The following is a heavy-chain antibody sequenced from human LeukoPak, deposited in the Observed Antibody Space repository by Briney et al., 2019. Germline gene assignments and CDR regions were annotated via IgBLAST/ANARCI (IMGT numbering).Heavy chain of an antibody. Sequence: GGSLRLPCAVSGFTYSSYSMIWVPQAPGKGLEWVSSISSSSSYIYYTDSVKGRFTIHRDNAKNSLYLQMNTRRADETAGNYCARDPRGLKQWLPHEAGDYWGQGTLVTVSS. CDR2: ISSSSSYI. D-gene: IGHD6-19*01. J-gene: IGHJ4*02. CDR1: GFTYSSYS. CDR3: ARDPRGLKQWLPHEAGDY. V-gene: IGHV3-21*01.